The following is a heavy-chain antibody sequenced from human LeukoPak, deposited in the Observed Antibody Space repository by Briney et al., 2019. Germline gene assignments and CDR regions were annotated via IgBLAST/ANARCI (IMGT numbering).Heavy chain of an antibody. CDR3: ARDTHYSSSSGYYYYYMNV. D-gene: IGHD6-6*01. CDR2: IYYSGST. Sequence: SETLSLTCTVSGDSISSTNYYWGWIRQPPGKGLEWIGSIYYSGSTYYNPSLESRVTISVDTSKNQFSLRLSSVTAADTAVYYCARDTHYSSSSGYYYYYMNVWGKGTTVTVSS. J-gene: IGHJ6*03. V-gene: IGHV4-39*07. CDR1: GDSISSTNYY.